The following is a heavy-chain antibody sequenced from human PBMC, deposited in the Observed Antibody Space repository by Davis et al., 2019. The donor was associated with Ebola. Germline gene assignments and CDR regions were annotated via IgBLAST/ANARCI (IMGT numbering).Heavy chain of an antibody. CDR2: TYYRSKWEN. CDR1: GDSVSSNSAA. Sequence: SQTPSLTRAISGDSVSSNSAAWNWIRLSPSRGLEWLGRTYYRSKWENDYAVSVKSRLSINADTFKNQFPLHLNSVTPEDTAVYYCARGGERDGVGGFDYWGQGTQVTVSS. CDR3: ARGGERDGVGGFDY. V-gene: IGHV6-1*01. D-gene: IGHD5-24*01. J-gene: IGHJ4*02.